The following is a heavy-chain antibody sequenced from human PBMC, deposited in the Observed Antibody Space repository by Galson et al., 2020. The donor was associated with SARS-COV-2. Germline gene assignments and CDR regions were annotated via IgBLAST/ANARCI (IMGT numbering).Heavy chain of an antibody. CDR2: INPNNGGE. V-gene: IGHV1-2*02. Sequence: ASVKVTCKPPGYTFNDYYLHWVRLATGRGTEWMGKINPNNGGEEYTQNFQGRVAMTRDTSINTAHLEVSSLRTDDTAVYYCTRDIRGFIFYGLDVWDQGTPVTVS. D-gene: IGHD3-10*01. J-gene: IGHJ6*02. CDR3: TRDIRGFIFYGLDV. CDR1: GYTFNDYY.